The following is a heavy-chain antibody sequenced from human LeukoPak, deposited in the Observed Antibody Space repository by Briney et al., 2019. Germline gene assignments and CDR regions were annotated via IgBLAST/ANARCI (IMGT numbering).Heavy chain of an antibody. CDR1: GFTFRNYW. V-gene: IGHV3-7*01. CDR2: TKPDGTAE. D-gene: IGHD4-17*01. Sequence: RGSLRLSCAASGFTFRNYWMGWVRQAPGKGLEWVANTKPDGTAEYYADSVRGRFTTSRDNANNFLYLQMNSLRGEDTAVYYCARCGAAVTTHFSHWGQGTLVTVSS. J-gene: IGHJ4*02. CDR3: ARCGAAVTTHFSH.